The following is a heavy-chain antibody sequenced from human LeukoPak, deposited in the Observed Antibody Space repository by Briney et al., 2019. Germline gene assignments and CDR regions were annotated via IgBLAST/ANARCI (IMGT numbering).Heavy chain of an antibody. CDR1: GFTFSSYA. CDR2: ISGSGGNT. CDR3: AKLIAVAGAFDY. Sequence: GGSLRLSCAASGFTFSSYAMSWVRQAPGKGLEWVSAISGSGGNTYYADSVKGRFTISRDNSKNTLYLQMNSLRAEDTAVYYCAKLIAVAGAFDYWGQGTLVTVSS. D-gene: IGHD6-19*01. V-gene: IGHV3-23*01. J-gene: IGHJ4*02.